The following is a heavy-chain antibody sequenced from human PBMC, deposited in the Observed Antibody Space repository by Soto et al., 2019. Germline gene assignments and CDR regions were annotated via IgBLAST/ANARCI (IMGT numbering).Heavy chain of an antibody. CDR1: GGSFSGYY. CDR3: ARVATVTKDFDY. Sequence: NPSETLSLTCAVYGGSFSGYYWSWIRQPPGKGLEWIGEINHSGSTNYNPSLKSRVTISVDTSKNQFSLKLSSVTAADTAVYYCARVATVTKDFDYWGQGTLVTVSS. V-gene: IGHV4-34*01. D-gene: IGHD4-4*01. CDR2: INHSGST. J-gene: IGHJ4*02.